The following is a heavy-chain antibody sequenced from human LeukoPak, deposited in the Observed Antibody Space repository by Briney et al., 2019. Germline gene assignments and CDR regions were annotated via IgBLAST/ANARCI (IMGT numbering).Heavy chain of an antibody. CDR3: ARDGRRIAVADY. J-gene: IGHJ4*02. Sequence: ASVKVSFTASGYTFTIYAMHWVRQAPGQRLEWMGWINAGNGNTKYSQKFQGRVTITRDTSASTAYMELSSLRSEDTAVYYCARDGRRIAVADYWGQGTLVTVSS. CDR1: GYTFTIYA. CDR2: INAGNGNT. V-gene: IGHV1-3*01. D-gene: IGHD6-19*01.